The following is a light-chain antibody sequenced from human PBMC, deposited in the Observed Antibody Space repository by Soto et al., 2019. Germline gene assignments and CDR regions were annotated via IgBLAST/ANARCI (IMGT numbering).Light chain of an antibody. V-gene: IGKV1-13*02. Sequence: AIQMTQSPSSLSASVGDRVTITCRASQGIRNDLGWYQQKPGKAPKILIYDVSTLESGVPSRFSGSSSGTDFTLTISSLQPVDFATYYCQQFNSYPITFGQGTRLEIK. CDR3: QQFNSYPIT. CDR1: QGIRND. J-gene: IGKJ5*01. CDR2: DVS.